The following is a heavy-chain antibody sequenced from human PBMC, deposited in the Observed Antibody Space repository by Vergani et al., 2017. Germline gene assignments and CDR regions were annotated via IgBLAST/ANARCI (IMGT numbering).Heavy chain of an antibody. V-gene: IGHV4-4*03. CDR2: IYYTGTT. Sequence: QVQLQESGPGLVKPPGTLSLTCAVSGGSISSTNWRSWVRQPPGKGLEWIGTIYYTGTTYYNEAHKRRLTISVDTSKNQFSLNLTAVTAADTAVYYCTRHGRSGWAGYFQHLGQGNLVNASS. CDR3: TRHGRSGWAGYFQH. CDR1: GGSISSTNW. J-gene: IGHJ1*01. D-gene: IGHD6-19*01.